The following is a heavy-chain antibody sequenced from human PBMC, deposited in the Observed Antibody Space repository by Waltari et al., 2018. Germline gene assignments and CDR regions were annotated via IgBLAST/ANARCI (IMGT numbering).Heavy chain of an antibody. D-gene: IGHD2-2*02. CDR2: IWFDGSDK. J-gene: IGHJ4*02. CDR1: GLAFRIFG. V-gene: IGHV3-30*02. Sequence: QWNLVESGGGVGKPGGSVSRSCATAGLAFRIFGMHWVRQAPGKGLEWVALIWFDGSDKFYADSVRGRFTISRDNSARTLYLDMDSLRLDDTAMYYCAKDAFGNTYLDFWGQGTLVTVSS. CDR3: AKDAFGNTYLDF.